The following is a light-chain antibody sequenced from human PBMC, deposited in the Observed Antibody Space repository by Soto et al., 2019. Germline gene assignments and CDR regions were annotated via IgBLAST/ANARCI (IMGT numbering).Light chain of an antibody. CDR2: DAS. Sequence: DIQITQSPPTLSSSLLDIVTITCRASQSVSRWLAWYQQKPGKAPKLLIYDASTLESGVPSRFSGSGSGTEFTLSISSLQADDFATYYCLQDYNYPRTFGQGTKVDIK. J-gene: IGKJ1*01. CDR3: LQDYNYPRT. V-gene: IGKV1-5*01. CDR1: QSVSRW.